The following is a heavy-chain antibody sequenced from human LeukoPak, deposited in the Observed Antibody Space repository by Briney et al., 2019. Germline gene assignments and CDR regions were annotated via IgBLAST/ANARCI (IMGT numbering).Heavy chain of an antibody. CDR2: INHSGST. D-gene: IGHD2-2*01. Sequence: SETLSLTCAVYVGSFSGYYWSWIRQPPGKGLEWIGEINHSGSTNYNPSLKSRVTISVDTSKNQFSLKLSSVTAADTAVYYCARASRGTFGYMDVWGKGTTVTVSS. V-gene: IGHV4-34*01. CDR1: VGSFSGYY. CDR3: ARASRGTFGYMDV. J-gene: IGHJ6*03.